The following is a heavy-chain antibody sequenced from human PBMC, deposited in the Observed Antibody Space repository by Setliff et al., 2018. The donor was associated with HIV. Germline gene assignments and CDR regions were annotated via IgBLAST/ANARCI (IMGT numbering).Heavy chain of an antibody. CDR1: GYTFTSYA. CDR3: AIDYGRRGGDLLPYYFDY. D-gene: IGHD1-26*01. J-gene: IGHJ4*02. V-gene: IGHV1-3*04. CDR2: INTDNGNT. Sequence: ASVKVSCKASGYTFTSYAMHWLRQAPGQRLEWVGWINTDNGNTKYSQKFQGRVTITRDTSASTAYMELSSLISEDTAVYYCAIDYGRRGGDLLPYYFDYWGQGSLVTVSS.